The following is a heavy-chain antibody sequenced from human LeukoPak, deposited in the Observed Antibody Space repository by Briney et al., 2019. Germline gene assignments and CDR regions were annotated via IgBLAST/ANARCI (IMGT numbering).Heavy chain of an antibody. Sequence: GASVKVSCKASGYTFTSYGISWVRQAPGQGLEWMGWISAYNGNTNYAQKLQGRVTMTTDTSTSTAYMELRSLRSGDTAVYYCAREDDSSGYYSNWFDPWGQGTLVTVSS. CDR2: ISAYNGNT. J-gene: IGHJ5*02. CDR3: AREDDSSGYYSNWFDP. V-gene: IGHV1-18*01. D-gene: IGHD3-22*01. CDR1: GYTFTSYG.